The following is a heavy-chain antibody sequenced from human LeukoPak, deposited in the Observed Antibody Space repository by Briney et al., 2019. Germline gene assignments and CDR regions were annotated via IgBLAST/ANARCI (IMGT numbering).Heavy chain of an antibody. CDR1: GGSINNYY. CDR2: MYYSGST. CDR3: VRLLYRYSYMDV. D-gene: IGHD1-26*01. V-gene: IGHV4-59*01. J-gene: IGHJ6*03. Sequence: RTSETLSLTCSVSGGSINNYYLSWIRQPPGKGLEWIGYMYYSGSTNYNPSLKGRVTISVDTSKNQFSLMLSSVTAADTAVYYCVRLLYRYSYMDVWGNGTTVTVSS.